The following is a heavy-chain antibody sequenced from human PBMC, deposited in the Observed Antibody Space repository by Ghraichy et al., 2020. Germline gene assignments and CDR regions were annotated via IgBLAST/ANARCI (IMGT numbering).Heavy chain of an antibody. V-gene: IGHV3-49*03. CDR2: IRSKAYGGTT. Sequence: GGSLRLSCTASGFTFGDYAMSWFRQAPGKGLEWVGFIRSKAYGGTTEYAASVKGRFTISRDDSKSIAYLQMNSLKTEDTAVYYCTRASGYDSSGELPTPELWGRGTLVTVSS. D-gene: IGHD3-22*01. CDR1: GFTFGDYA. J-gene: IGHJ2*01. CDR3: TRASGYDSSGELPTPEL.